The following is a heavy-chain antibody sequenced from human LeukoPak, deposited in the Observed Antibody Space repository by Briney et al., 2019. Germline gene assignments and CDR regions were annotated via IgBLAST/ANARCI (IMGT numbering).Heavy chain of an antibody. CDR2: IHYSGST. J-gene: IGHJ4*02. CDR1: GGSISTYY. Sequence: PSETLSLTCTVSGGSISTYYWSWIRQPPGKGLEWIGSIHYSGSTNYNSSLKSRITMSVDTSKNQFSLKLSSVTAADTAVYYCARYDSSWDSLDYSGQGTLVTVSS. CDR3: ARYDSSWDSLDY. V-gene: IGHV4-59*01. D-gene: IGHD6-13*01.